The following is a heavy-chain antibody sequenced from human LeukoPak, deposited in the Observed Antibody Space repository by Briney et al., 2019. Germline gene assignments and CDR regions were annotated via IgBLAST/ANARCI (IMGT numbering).Heavy chain of an antibody. Sequence: GRSLRLSCAASGFTFSSYGMHWVRQAPGKGLEWVAIIWNDGSNKFYTDSVKGRFTISRDNSKNTLYLQMNSLRAEDTAVYYCAKDLHELGARGEWYFELWGRGTLVTVSS. D-gene: IGHD1-26*01. J-gene: IGHJ2*01. CDR2: IWNDGSNK. CDR1: GFTFSSYG. CDR3: AKDLHELGARGEWYFEL. V-gene: IGHV3-33*06.